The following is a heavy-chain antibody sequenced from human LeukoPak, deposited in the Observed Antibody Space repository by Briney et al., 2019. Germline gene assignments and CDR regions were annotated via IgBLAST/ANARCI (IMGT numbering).Heavy chain of an antibody. D-gene: IGHD5-18*01. Sequence: SETLSLTCTVSGGSISSYYWSWIRQPPGKGLEWIGYIYYSGSTNCNPSLTSRVTISVDTSKNQFSLKLTSMTAADTAVYYCARHLDSYGYNVGDYWGQGTLVTVSS. CDR3: ARHLDSYGYNVGDY. CDR2: IYYSGST. V-gene: IGHV4-59*08. J-gene: IGHJ4*02. CDR1: GGSISSYY.